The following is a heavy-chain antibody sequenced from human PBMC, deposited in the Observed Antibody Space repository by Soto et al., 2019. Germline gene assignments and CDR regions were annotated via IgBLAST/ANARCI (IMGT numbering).Heavy chain of an antibody. CDR1: GGSISSGGYY. J-gene: IGHJ5*02. D-gene: IGHD2-8*01. CDR2: IYYSGST. Sequence: QVQLQESGPGLVKPSQTLSLTCTVSGGSISSGGYYWSWIRQHPGKGLEWIGYIYYSGSTYYNPSIKSRVTISVDTSKNQFSLKLSSVTAADTAVYYCAREAVDMVYGVDPWGQGTLVTVSS. V-gene: IGHV4-31*03. CDR3: AREAVDMVYGVDP.